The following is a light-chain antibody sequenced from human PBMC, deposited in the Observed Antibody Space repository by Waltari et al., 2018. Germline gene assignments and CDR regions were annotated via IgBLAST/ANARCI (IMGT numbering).Light chain of an antibody. J-gene: IGLJ1*01. Sequence: CGDQQKPGQSPVRVIYQDSKRPSGIPERFSGSNSGNTATLTISGTQAMDEADYYCQAWDSSTYVFGTGTKVTVL. V-gene: IGLV3-1*01. CDR3: QAWDSSTYV. CDR2: QDS.